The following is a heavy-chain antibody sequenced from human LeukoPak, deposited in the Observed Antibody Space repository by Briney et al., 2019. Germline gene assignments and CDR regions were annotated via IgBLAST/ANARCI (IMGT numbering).Heavy chain of an antibody. J-gene: IGHJ4*02. V-gene: IGHV3-7*01. CDR2: IKQDGNEK. Sequence: GGSLRLSCAASGFTFSSYWMSWVRQPPGKGLEWVANIKQDGNEKYYLDSVKGRFTISRDNAKNSLYLQMNSLRAEDTAVYYCATDGSPIDNWGQGTLVTVSS. CDR3: ATDGSPIDN. CDR1: GFTFSSYW.